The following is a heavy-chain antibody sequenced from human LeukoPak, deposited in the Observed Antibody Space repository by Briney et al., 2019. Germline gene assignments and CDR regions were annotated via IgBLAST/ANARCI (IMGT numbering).Heavy chain of an antibody. Sequence: PSETLSLTCTVSGGSISSGGYYWSWIRQHPGKGLEWIGYIYYSGSTYYNPSLKSRVTISVDTSKNQFPLKLSSVTAADTAVYYCARVRPRGIFDYWGQGTLVTVSS. V-gene: IGHV4-31*03. CDR2: IYYSGST. CDR1: GGSISSGGYY. J-gene: IGHJ4*02. CDR3: ARVRPRGIFDY. D-gene: IGHD3-16*01.